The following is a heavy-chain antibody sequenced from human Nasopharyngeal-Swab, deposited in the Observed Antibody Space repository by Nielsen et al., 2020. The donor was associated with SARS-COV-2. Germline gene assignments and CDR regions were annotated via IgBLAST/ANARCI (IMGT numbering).Heavy chain of an antibody. Sequence: SETLSLTCTVSGGSVSSGSYYWSWIRQPPGKGLEWIGYIYYSGSTNYNPSLKSRVTISVDTSKNQFSLKLSPVTAADTAVYYCARGKYQLLLNFDYWGQGTLVTVSS. J-gene: IGHJ4*02. CDR2: IYYSGST. D-gene: IGHD2-2*01. V-gene: IGHV4-61*01. CDR3: ARGKYQLLLNFDY. CDR1: GGSVSSGSYY.